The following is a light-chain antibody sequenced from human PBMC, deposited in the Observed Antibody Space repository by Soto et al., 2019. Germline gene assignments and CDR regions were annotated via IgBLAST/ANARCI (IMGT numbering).Light chain of an antibody. CDR1: QSVSSSY. Sequence: EVVLTQSPGTLSLSPGERATLSCRASQSVSSSYLAWYQQKPGQAPRILIYGASSRATGIPDRFSGSGSGTDFTLTISRLEPEDFATYYCQQLNSYPPTFGQGTLLEI. V-gene: IGKV3-20*01. CDR2: GAS. J-gene: IGKJ5*01. CDR3: QQLNSYPPT.